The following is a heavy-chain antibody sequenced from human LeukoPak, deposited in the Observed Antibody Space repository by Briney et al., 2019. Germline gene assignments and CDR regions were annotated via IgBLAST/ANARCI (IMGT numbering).Heavy chain of an antibody. Sequence: GASVKVSCKASGYTFTGYYIHWVRQAPGQGLEWMGWINPNSGGTNYAQKFQGRVTMTRDTSISTAYMELSRLRSDDTAVYYCARSYSSSPGVFDYWGQGTLVTVSS. CDR3: ARSYSSSPGVFDY. CDR1: GYTFTGYY. V-gene: IGHV1-2*02. D-gene: IGHD6-6*01. CDR2: INPNSGGT. J-gene: IGHJ4*02.